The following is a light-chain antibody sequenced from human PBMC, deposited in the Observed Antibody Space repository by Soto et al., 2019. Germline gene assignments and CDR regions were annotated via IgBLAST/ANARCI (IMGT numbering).Light chain of an antibody. CDR1: QSISNW. J-gene: IGKJ1*01. CDR2: DAS. CDR3: QQYNSYPLT. Sequence: DIQMTQSPSTLSASVGDRVTIPCRASQSISNWLAWYQQKPGKAPKLLIYDASSLDSRVPSRFSGSGSGTEFTLAISSLQPEDFATYYCQQYNSYPLTFGQGTKVDI. V-gene: IGKV1-5*01.